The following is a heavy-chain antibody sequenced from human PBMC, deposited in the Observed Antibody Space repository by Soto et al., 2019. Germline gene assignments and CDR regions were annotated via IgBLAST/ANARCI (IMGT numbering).Heavy chain of an antibody. Sequence: QVQLVQSGAEVKKPGASVKVSCKASGYTFTSYGISWVRQAPGQGLEWMGWISAYNGNTNYAQKLHGRVTMTTDTSTSTAYMELRSLRSDDTAVYYCARWYCTNGVCSLRGDYWGQGTLVTVSS. V-gene: IGHV1-18*01. D-gene: IGHD2-8*01. CDR3: ARWYCTNGVCSLRGDY. CDR2: ISAYNGNT. J-gene: IGHJ4*02. CDR1: GYTFTSYG.